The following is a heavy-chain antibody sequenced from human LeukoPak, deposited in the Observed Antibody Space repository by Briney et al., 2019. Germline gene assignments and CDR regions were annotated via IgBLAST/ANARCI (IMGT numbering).Heavy chain of an antibody. CDR1: GFIFSNYA. CDR2: ISGSGGRT. CDR3: AKDVGMDV. D-gene: IGHD1-26*01. V-gene: IGHV3-23*01. J-gene: IGHJ6*03. Sequence: GGSLRLSCAASGFIFSNYAMNWVRQAPGKGLEWVSAISGSGGRTYYADSVKGRFTISRDNSKNTLYLQMNSLRAEDTAVYYCAKDVGMDVWGKGTTVTISS.